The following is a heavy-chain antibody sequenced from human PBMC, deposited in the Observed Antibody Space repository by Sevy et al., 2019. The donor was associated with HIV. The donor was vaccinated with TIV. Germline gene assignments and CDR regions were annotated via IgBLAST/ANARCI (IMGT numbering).Heavy chain of an antibody. J-gene: IGHJ5*01. Sequence: GGSLRLSCAASGFTFSSKGMTWVRQAPWKGLEWVSTIIGSGRTTYYTDSVKGRFTITRDNSKNTLYLQMNSLRAEDTATYYCAKCTRETHFNGDYVDSWGQGTLVTVSS. CDR3: AKCTRETHFNGDYVDS. D-gene: IGHD4-17*01. CDR2: IIGSGRTT. V-gene: IGHV3-23*01. CDR1: GFTFSSKG.